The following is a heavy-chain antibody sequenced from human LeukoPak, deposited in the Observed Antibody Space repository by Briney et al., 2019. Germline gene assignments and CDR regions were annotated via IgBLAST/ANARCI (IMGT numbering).Heavy chain of an antibody. CDR2: ISGSDGST. Sequence: PGGSLRLSCAASGFTFSSYAMSWVRQAPGKGLEWVSGISGSDGSTNYADSVKGRFTISRDNSKNTLYLQMNSLRAEDTAVYYCATPVRHGSDPNLYYYYMDVWGKGTSVTISS. J-gene: IGHJ6*03. D-gene: IGHD3-10*01. V-gene: IGHV3-23*01. CDR1: GFTFSSYA. CDR3: ATPVRHGSDPNLYYYYMDV.